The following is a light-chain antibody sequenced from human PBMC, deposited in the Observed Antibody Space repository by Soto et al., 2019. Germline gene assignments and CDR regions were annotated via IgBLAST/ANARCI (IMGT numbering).Light chain of an antibody. CDR3: QQSYSTSIT. CDR2: AAS. J-gene: IGKJ5*01. CDR1: QSISNH. Sequence: DIQMTQSPSSLSASVDDRVIITCRASQSISNHLNWYQQKPGKAPKLLIFAASSLQSGVPSRFSGSGSGTDFTLTISSLQPEDFATYYCQQSYSTSITFGQGTRLEIK. V-gene: IGKV1-39*01.